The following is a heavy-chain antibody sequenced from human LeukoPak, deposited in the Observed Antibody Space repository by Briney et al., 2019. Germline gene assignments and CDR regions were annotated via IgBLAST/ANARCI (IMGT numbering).Heavy chain of an antibody. D-gene: IGHD6-13*01. CDR2: SGST. CDR3: ARQNWYSSSWYVWFDP. Sequence: SETLSLTCTVSGYSISSGYYWGWIRQPPGKGLEWIGSGSTYYNPSLKSRVTISVDTSKNQFSLKLSSVTAADTAVYYCARQNWYSSSWYVWFDPWGQGTLVTVSS. V-gene: IGHV4-38-2*02. CDR1: GYSISSGYY. J-gene: IGHJ5*02.